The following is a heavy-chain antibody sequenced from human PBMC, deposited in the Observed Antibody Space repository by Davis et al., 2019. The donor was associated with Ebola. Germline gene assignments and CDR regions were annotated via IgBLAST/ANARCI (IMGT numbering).Heavy chain of an antibody. V-gene: IGHV4-39*01. CDR3: ARRVWGVIAAAGTWDWFDP. J-gene: IGHJ5*02. Sequence: SETLSLTCTVSGGSISSSSYYWGWIRQPPGKGLEWIGSIYYSGSTYYNPSLKSRVTISVDTSKNQFSLKLSSVTAADTAVYYCARRVWGVIAAAGTWDWFDPWGQGTLVTVSS. D-gene: IGHD6-13*01. CDR2: IYYSGST. CDR1: GGSISSSSYY.